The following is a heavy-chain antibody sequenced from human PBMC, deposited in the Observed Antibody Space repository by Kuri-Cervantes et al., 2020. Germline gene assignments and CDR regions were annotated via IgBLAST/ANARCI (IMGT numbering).Heavy chain of an antibody. CDR1: GFTFSSYA. D-gene: IGHD1-1*01. CDR2: ISYDGSNK. J-gene: IGHJ4*02. V-gene: IGHV3-30*01. Sequence: LSLTCAASGFTFSSYAMHWVRQAPGKGLEWVAVISYDGSNKYYADSVKGRFTISRDNSKNTLYLQMNSLRAEDTAVYYCARMEGPEASHWGQGTLVTDSS. CDR3: ARMEGPEASH.